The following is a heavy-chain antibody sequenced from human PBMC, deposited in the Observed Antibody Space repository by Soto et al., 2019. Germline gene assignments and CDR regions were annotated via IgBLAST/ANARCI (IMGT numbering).Heavy chain of an antibody. CDR2: TYYRSRWYN. CDR1: GDSVSGNSAA. J-gene: IGHJ4*02. Sequence: QVQLQQSGPGLVTPSQTLSLTCAISGDSVSGNSAAWNWIRQSPSRGLEWLGRTYYRSRWYNDYAVSVKRRITVIPDTSKTLFSLHLNSVTPEDTAVYYCARDFPFYVSSVSYLAYLGQGALVTVSS. V-gene: IGHV6-1*01. D-gene: IGHD6-19*01. CDR3: ARDFPFYVSSVSYLAY.